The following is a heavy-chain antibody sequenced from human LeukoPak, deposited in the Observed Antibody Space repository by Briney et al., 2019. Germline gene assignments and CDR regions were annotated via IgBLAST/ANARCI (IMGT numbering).Heavy chain of an antibody. D-gene: IGHD2-8*02. Sequence: ASVKVSCKASGYTFTSYDINWVRQATGQGLEWMGGIIPIFGTANYAQKFQGRVTITADKSTSTAYMELSSLRSEDTAVYYCARGRAVEYSGDYWGQGTLVTVSS. CDR3: ARGRAVEYSGDY. V-gene: IGHV1-69*06. CDR2: IIPIFGTA. CDR1: GYTFTSYD. J-gene: IGHJ4*02.